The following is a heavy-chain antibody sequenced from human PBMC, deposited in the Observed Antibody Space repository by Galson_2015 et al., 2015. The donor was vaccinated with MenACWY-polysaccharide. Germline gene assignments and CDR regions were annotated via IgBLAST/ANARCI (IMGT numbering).Heavy chain of an antibody. V-gene: IGHV4-4*02. Sequence: SWVRQPPGEGLEWIGEIHHTENTNYNSSLKSRVSVSVDKSKNQFSLKLSSVTVADTAVYYCASRDRRTGSPYWGQGILVTVSS. CDR3: ASRDRRTGSPY. J-gene: IGHJ4*02. D-gene: IGHD3-9*01. CDR2: IHHTENT.